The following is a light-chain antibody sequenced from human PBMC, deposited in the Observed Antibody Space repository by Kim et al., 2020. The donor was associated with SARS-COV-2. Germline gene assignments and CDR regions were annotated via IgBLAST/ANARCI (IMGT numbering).Light chain of an antibody. Sequence: ATSNCKSSQSVLYSANNKNYLAWYQQKPGQPPKLLIYWASTRESGVPDRFSGSGSGTDFTLTISSLQAEDVAVYYCQQYYSTPITFGQGTRLDI. J-gene: IGKJ5*01. V-gene: IGKV4-1*01. CDR2: WAS. CDR1: QSVLYSANNKNY. CDR3: QQYYSTPIT.